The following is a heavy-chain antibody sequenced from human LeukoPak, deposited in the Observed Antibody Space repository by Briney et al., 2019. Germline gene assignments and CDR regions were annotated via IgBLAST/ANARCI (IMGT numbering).Heavy chain of an antibody. V-gene: IGHV4-59*01. CDR2: IYYSGST. CDR1: GGSISSYY. CDR3: ARNGRYYYYDMDV. Sequence: SETLSLTCTVSGGSISSYYWSWIRQPPGKGLEWIGYIYYSGSTNYNPSLKSRVTISVDTSNDQFSLKLSSVTAADTAVYYCARNGRYYYYDMDVWGQGTAVTVSS. J-gene: IGHJ6*02.